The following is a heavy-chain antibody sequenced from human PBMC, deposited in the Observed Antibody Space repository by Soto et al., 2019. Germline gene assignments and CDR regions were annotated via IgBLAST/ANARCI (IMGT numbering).Heavy chain of an antibody. J-gene: IGHJ4*02. Sequence: EVQLLESGGGLVQPGGSLRLSCAASGFTFSSYAMSWVRQAPGKGLEWVSAISGSGGSTYYADSVKGRFTISRDNSKNTLYLQMNSLRAEDTAVYYWAKASSSWYRTSGDYWGQGTLVTVSS. D-gene: IGHD6-13*01. CDR1: GFTFSSYA. CDR3: AKASSSWYRTSGDY. V-gene: IGHV3-23*01. CDR2: ISGSGGST.